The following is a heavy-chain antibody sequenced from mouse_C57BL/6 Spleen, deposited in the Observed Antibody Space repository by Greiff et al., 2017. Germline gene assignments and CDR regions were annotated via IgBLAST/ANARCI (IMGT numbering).Heavy chain of an antibody. CDR3: ARDKTTVVDYYAMDY. J-gene: IGHJ4*01. CDR2: ISDGGSYT. Sequence: EVKVEESGGGLVKPGGSLKLSCAASGFTFSSYAMSWVRQTPEKRLEWVATISDGGSYTYYPDNVKGRFTISRDNAKNNLYLQMSHLKSEDTAMYYCARDKTTVVDYYAMDYWGQGTSVTVSS. V-gene: IGHV5-4*01. CDR1: GFTFSSYA. D-gene: IGHD1-1*01.